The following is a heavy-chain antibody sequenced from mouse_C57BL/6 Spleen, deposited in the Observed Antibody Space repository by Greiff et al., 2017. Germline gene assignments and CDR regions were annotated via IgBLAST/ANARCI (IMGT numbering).Heavy chain of an antibody. CDR3: ARGKIFLYYFDY. Sequence: EVKLMESGPELVKPGASVKISCKASGYSFTDYNMNWVKQSNGKSLEWIGVINPNYGTTSYNQKFKGKATLTVDQSSSTAYMQLNSLTSEDSAVYYCARGKIFLYYFDYWGQGTTLTVSS. J-gene: IGHJ2*01. V-gene: IGHV1-39*01. CDR1: GYSFTDYN. CDR2: INPNYGTT.